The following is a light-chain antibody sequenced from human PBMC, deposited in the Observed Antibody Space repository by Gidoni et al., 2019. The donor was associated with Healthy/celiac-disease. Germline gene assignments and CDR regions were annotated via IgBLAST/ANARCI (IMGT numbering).Light chain of an antibody. CDR3: QQYNNWRGT. CDR2: RAS. J-gene: IGKJ2*01. V-gene: IGKV3-15*01. CDR1: SSVSSN. Sequence: EIVITPSPAPPSLSPGEGAPLPCRASSSVSSNLAWYQQKPGQAPRLLIYRASTRDTGIPARFSGSGSGTEFTLTISSLQAEDFAVYYCQQYNNWRGTFXQXTKLEIK.